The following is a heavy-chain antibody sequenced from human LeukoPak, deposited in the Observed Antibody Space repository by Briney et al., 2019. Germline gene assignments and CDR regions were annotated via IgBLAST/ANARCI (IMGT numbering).Heavy chain of an antibody. Sequence: SVKVSCKASGGTFSSYAISWVRQAPGQGLEWMGGIIPIFGTANYAQKFQGRVTITTDESTSTAYMELSSLRSEDTAVYYCARAQNVQPFQGAFDIWGQGTMVNVSS. CDR3: ARAQNVQPFQGAFDI. V-gene: IGHV1-69*05. D-gene: IGHD2-2*01. J-gene: IGHJ3*02. CDR2: IIPIFGTA. CDR1: GGTFSSYA.